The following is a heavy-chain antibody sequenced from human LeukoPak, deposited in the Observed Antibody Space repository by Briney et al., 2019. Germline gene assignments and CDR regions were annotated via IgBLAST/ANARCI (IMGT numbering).Heavy chain of an antibody. V-gene: IGHV4-4*02. J-gene: IGHJ5*02. CDR3: AREGGPQSLRGTFDP. CDR1: GFIFSSYA. D-gene: IGHD1-1*01. CDR2: IYHTGST. Sequence: PGGSLRLYCAASGFIFSSYAMTWVRQAPGKGLEWIGEIYHTGSTNYNPSLKSRVTMSVDKSKNQFSLKLSSVTAADTAVYYCAREGGPQSLRGTFDPWGQGTLVTVSS.